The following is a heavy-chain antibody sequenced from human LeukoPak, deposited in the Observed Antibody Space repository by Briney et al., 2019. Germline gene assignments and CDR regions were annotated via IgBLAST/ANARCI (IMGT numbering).Heavy chain of an antibody. CDR2: ISWNSGSI. CDR1: GFTFDDYA. D-gene: IGHD1-1*01. Sequence: RRSLRLSCAASGFTFDDYAMHWVRQAPRKGLEWVSGISWNSGSIGYADSVKGRFTISRDNAKNSLYLKMNSLRAEDTALYYCAKDIAGTVGGNYFDYWGQRTLVTVSS. V-gene: IGHV3-9*01. J-gene: IGHJ4*02. CDR3: AKDIAGTVGGNYFDY.